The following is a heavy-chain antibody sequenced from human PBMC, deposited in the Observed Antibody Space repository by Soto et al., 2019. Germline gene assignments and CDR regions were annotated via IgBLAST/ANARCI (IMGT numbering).Heavy chain of an antibody. Sequence: GGSLRLSCASSVFTFSSYWMHWVRQSPGKWLVWVSRINSDGSSTSYADSVKGRFNISRDNAKNTLYLQMNSMRAEDTAVYSCARVDSSSWYVSSYYSYGMEVWGQGTSVSVS. CDR3: ARVDSSSWYVSSYYSYGMEV. CDR2: INSDGSST. D-gene: IGHD6-13*01. V-gene: IGHV3-74*01. J-gene: IGHJ6*01. CDR1: VFTFSSYW.